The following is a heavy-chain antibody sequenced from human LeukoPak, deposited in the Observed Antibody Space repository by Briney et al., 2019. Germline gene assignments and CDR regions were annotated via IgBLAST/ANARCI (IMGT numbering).Heavy chain of an antibody. D-gene: IGHD6-19*01. Sequence: PSETLSLTCTVSGGSISSYYWSWIRQPPGKGLEWVGYIYYSGSTNYNPSLKSRVTISVATSKNQFSLKLSSVTAADTAVYYCARVGGSGWRLFDYWGQGTLVTVSS. CDR1: GGSISSYY. CDR2: IYYSGST. CDR3: ARVGGSGWRLFDY. V-gene: IGHV4-59*01. J-gene: IGHJ4*02.